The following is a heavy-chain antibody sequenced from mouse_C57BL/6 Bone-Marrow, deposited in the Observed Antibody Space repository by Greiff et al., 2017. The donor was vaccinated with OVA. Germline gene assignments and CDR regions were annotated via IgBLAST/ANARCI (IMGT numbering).Heavy chain of an antibody. CDR1: GFTFSDYG. V-gene: IGHV5-17*01. D-gene: IGHD1-1*01. CDR2: ISRGSSTI. J-gene: IGHJ2*01. CDR3: ARTGYYGSSRYYFEY. Sequence: EVKLVESGGGLVKPGGSLKLSCAASGFTFSDYGMHWVRQAPEKGLEWVAYISRGSSTIYYADTVKGRSTITRDNATNTLFLQMTSLRSEDTAMYYCARTGYYGSSRYYFEYWGQGTTLTVSS.